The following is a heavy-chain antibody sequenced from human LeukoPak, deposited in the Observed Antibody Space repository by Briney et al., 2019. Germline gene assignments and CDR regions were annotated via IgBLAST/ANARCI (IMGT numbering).Heavy chain of an antibody. CDR3: AKDPDSTGGFNDY. CDR2: ISGSGGST. J-gene: IGHJ4*02. D-gene: IGHD1-14*01. CDR1: GFTFTSYW. V-gene: IGHV3-23*01. Sequence: PGGSLRLSCAASGFTFTSYWMNWVRQAPGKGLEWVSAISGSGGSTYYADSVKGRFTISRDNSKNTLYLQMNSLRAEDTAVYYCAKDPDSTGGFNDYWGQGALVTVSS.